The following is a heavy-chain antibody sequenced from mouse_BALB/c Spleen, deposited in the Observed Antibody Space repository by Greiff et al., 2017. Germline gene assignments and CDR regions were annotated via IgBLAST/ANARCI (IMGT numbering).Heavy chain of an antibody. CDR3: ARSRMDYDVAY. CDR2: ISTYYGDA. D-gene: IGHD2-4*01. V-gene: IGHV1S137*01. CDR1: GYTFTDYA. J-gene: IGHJ3*01. Sequence: QVQLKQSGAELVRPGVSVKISCKGSGYTFTDYAMHWVKQSHAKSLEWIGVISTYYGDASYNQKFKGKATMTVDKSSSTAYMELARLTSEDSAIYYCARSRMDYDVAYWGQGTLVTVSA.